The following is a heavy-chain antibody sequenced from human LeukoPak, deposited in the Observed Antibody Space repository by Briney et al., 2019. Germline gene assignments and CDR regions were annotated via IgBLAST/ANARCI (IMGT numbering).Heavy chain of an antibody. J-gene: IGHJ4*02. V-gene: IGHV4-61*05. CDR2: ISNSGST. Sequence: PSETLSLTCTVSGGSISSSSYYWGWIRQPPGKGPEWIGHISNSGSTYYSPSLSSRVTISLDTSKNQFSLKLRSVTAADTAVYYCAGGGASSIPLDYWGRGTLVTVSS. CDR3: AGGGASSIPLDY. CDR1: GGSISSSSYY. D-gene: IGHD1-26*01.